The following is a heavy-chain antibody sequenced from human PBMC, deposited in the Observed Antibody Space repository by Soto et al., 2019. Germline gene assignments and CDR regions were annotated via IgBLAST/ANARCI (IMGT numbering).Heavy chain of an antibody. CDR1: GVSISSHYW. CDR3: ATRDTSRFY. V-gene: IGHV4-4*02. CDR2: SHQSGYT. Sequence: QVQLQESGPGLVKPSGTLSLTCAVSGVSISSHYWWTWVRQPPGKGLEWVGESHQSGYTHSNSSLESRVTISVDKSKNPFSLILTSVTVAATAVYYCATRDTSRFYWGEGTLVTVSS. D-gene: IGHD5-18*01. J-gene: IGHJ4*02.